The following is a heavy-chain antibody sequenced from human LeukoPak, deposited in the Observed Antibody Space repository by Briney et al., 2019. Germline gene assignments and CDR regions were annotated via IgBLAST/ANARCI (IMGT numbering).Heavy chain of an antibody. D-gene: IGHD2-21*01. V-gene: IGHV4-59*01. CDR2: IYYSGST. CDR1: GGSISSYY. Sequence: PSETLSLTCTVSGGSISSYYWSWIRQPPGKGLEWIGYIYYSGSTNYNPSLKSRVTISVDTSKNQFSLKLSSVPAADTAVYYCAGGDPHAGVSFDYWGQGTLVTVSS. CDR3: AGGDPHAGVSFDY. J-gene: IGHJ4*02.